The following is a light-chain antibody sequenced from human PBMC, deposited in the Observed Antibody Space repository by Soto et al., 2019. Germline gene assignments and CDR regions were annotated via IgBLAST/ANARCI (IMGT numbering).Light chain of an antibody. Sequence: DIQMTQSPSTLSASVGDRVAITCRASHSISGCLAWYQQKAGKAPTLLIYGASSLQTGVPSRFSGSGSGTEFTLSISSLQPDDVATYYCQHFNIYPWTFGQGTKMDIK. V-gene: IGKV1-5*01. CDR3: QHFNIYPWT. J-gene: IGKJ1*01. CDR1: HSISGC. CDR2: GAS.